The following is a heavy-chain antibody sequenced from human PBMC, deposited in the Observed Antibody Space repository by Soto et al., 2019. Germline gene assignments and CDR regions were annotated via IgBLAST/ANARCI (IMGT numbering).Heavy chain of an antibody. CDR1: GYTFTGYY. J-gene: IGHJ5*02. V-gene: IGHV1-2*04. Sequence: QVQLVQSGAEVKKPGASVKVSCKASGYTFTGYYMHWVRQAPGQGLEWMGWINPNSGGTNYAQKFQGWVTMSGGSSISTAYMELSRLRSYDTAVYYCARAYDYIWGSYRLGFDPWGQGTLVTVSS. D-gene: IGHD3-16*02. CDR2: INPNSGGT. CDR3: ARAYDYIWGSYRLGFDP.